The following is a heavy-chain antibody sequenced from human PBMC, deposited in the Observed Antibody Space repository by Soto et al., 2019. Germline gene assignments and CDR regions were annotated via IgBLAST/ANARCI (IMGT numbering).Heavy chain of an antibody. CDR2: IYYSGST. Sequence: QLHLQESAPGRVNPSKPRSLPSTVPVAPFTSSSSYWAGIGRPPGKGLEWIGSIYYSGSTYYNPSLKSRVTISVDTSKNQFSLKLSSVTAADTAVYYCASPSQYLAWWGQGTLVTVSS. V-gene: IGHV4-39*01. CDR1: VAPFTSSSSY. J-gene: IGHJ4*02. CDR3: ASPSQYLAW.